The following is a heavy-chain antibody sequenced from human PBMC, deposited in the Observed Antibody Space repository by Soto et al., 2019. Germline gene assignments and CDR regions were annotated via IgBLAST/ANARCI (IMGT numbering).Heavy chain of an antibody. CDR2: IWYDGSNK. CDR1: GFTFSSYG. CDR3: ARVGDPYSSDLDYFDY. V-gene: IGHV3-33*01. Sequence: QSGGYLRLSCAASGFTFSSYGMHWVRQAPGKGLEWVAVIWYDGSNKYYADSVKGRFTISRDNSKNTLYLQMNSLRAEDTAVYYCARVGDPYSSDLDYFDYWGKGPLVTVSS. D-gene: IGHD6-19*01. J-gene: IGHJ4*02.